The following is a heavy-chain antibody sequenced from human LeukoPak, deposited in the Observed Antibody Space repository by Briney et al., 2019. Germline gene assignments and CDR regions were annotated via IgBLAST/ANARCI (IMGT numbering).Heavy chain of an antibody. J-gene: IGHJ4*02. D-gene: IGHD3-16*02. Sequence: ASVKVSCKASAYPFTRYAINWVRQAPGQGLEWMRWINTNTGNPTYAQGFTGRFVFSLDTSVSTAYLQISSLKAEDTAVYYCAREPSDFIWGSYRPHFDYWGQGTLVSVSS. V-gene: IGHV7-4-1*02. CDR2: INTNTGNP. CDR1: AYPFTRYA. CDR3: AREPSDFIWGSYRPHFDY.